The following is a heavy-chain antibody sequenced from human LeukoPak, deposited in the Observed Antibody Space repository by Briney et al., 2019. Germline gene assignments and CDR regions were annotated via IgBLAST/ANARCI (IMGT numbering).Heavy chain of an antibody. CDR1: GYTFTGYY. CDR2: INPNSGGT. Sequence: GASVKVSCKASGYTFTGYYMHWVRQAPGQGLEWMGWINPNSGGTNYAQKFQGRVTMTRDTSISTAYMELSRLRSDDTAVYYCARSAFRSSSALGYWGQGTLVTVSS. D-gene: IGHD6-13*01. V-gene: IGHV1-2*02. CDR3: ARSAFRSSSALGY. J-gene: IGHJ4*02.